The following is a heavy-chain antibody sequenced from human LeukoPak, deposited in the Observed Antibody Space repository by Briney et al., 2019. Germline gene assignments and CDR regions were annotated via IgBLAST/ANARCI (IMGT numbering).Heavy chain of an antibody. V-gene: IGHV4-38-2*02. Sequence: SETLSLTCTVSGGSISSYYWSWIRQPPGKGLEWIGSIYHSGSTYYNPSLKSRVTISVDTSKNQFSLKLSSVTAADTAVYYCAREYSSGSYYSYFDYWGQGTLVTASS. D-gene: IGHD3-10*01. CDR1: GGSISSYY. J-gene: IGHJ4*02. CDR3: AREYSSGSYYSYFDY. CDR2: IYHSGST.